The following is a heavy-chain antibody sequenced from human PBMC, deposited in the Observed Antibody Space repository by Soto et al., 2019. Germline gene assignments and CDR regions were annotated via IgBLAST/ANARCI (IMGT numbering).Heavy chain of an antibody. Sequence: QVHLQESGPGLVKPSGTLSLPCAVSGASITTNWWSWVGQPPGKGLEWIGEIYHSGTTNYNPSLRGRVTISVDKSNNQFSLNLNSVTAADSAIYYCARHIAVPRTRGFDYWGQGNLVTVSS. D-gene: IGHD6-19*01. J-gene: IGHJ4*02. CDR2: IYHSGTT. CDR3: ARHIAVPRTRGFDY. CDR1: GASITTNW. V-gene: IGHV4-4*02.